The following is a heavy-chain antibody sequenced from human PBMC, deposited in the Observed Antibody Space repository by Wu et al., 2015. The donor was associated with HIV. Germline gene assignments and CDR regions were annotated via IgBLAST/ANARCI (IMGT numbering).Heavy chain of an antibody. CDR1: GYTFTGYY. J-gene: IGHJ4*02. Sequence: QVQLVQSGAEVKKPGASVKVSCKASGYTFTGYYMHWVRQAPGQGLEWMGWINPNSGGTNYAQKFQGRVTMTRDTSISTAYMELSRLRSDDTAVYYCARAYYDFWSGYYTPLRYWGQGTLVTVSS. CDR2: INPNSGGT. V-gene: IGHV1-2*02. CDR3: ARAYYDFWSGYYTPLRY. D-gene: IGHD3-3*01.